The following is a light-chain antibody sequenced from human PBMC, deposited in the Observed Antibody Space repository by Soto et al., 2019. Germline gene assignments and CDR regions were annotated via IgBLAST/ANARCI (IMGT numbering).Light chain of an antibody. CDR3: QKYNSAPRT. CDR2: AAS. J-gene: IGKJ3*01. CDR1: QGISNY. V-gene: IGKV1-27*01. Sequence: DIQMTQSPSSLSASVGDRVTITCRASQGISNYLAWYQQKPGKVPKLPIYAASTLQSGVPSRFSGSGSGTDFTLTISGLQPEDVATYYCQKYNSAPRTFGPGTKVDIK.